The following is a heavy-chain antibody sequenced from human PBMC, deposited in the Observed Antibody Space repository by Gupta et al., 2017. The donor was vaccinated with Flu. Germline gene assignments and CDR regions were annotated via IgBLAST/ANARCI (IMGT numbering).Heavy chain of an antibody. V-gene: IGHV3-33*01. CDR3: AREFLAAPGSRSDAFES. D-gene: IGHD6-13*01. J-gene: IGHJ3*02. CDR2: IWYDGSHE. Sequence: QVQLMTSGGGVAQPGRSLRLSCAAPGFSFRTYAMHWVRQAPGKGLEWVAVIWYDGSHENYPESVKGRFTISRDNSKNTLYLQMNSLRAEDTAVYYCAREFLAAPGSRSDAFESWGQGTMVTVSS. CDR1: GFSFRTYA.